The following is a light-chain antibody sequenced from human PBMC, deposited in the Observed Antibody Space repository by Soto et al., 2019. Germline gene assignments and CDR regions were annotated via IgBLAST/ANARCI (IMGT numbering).Light chain of an antibody. CDR2: DVN. CDR3: ISYAGSNKPA. V-gene: IGLV2-8*01. Sequence: QSVLTQHPSASGAPGQSVAISCSATSSDVGGYHYVSWYQQHPGKAPKLMIYDVNKRPSGVPDRFSGSKSGNTDSLTVSGLHAEDEADYYCISYAGSNKPAFGGGTKLTVL. CDR1: SSDVGGYHY. J-gene: IGLJ2*01.